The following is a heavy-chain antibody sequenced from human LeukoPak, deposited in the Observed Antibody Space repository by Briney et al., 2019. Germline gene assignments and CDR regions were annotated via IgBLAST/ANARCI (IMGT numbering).Heavy chain of an antibody. D-gene: IGHD6-19*01. V-gene: IGHV3-7*03. CDR3: ARDRDWYSFDS. CDR1: GFTFSTYW. CDR2: IKQDGSEK. Sequence: GGSLRLSCTASGFTFSTYWMDWVRQAPGKGLEWVANIKQDGSEKYYVDSVKGRFTISRDNAKNSLYLQMNSLRAEDTAVYYCARDRDWYSFDSWGQGTLVTVSS. J-gene: IGHJ5*01.